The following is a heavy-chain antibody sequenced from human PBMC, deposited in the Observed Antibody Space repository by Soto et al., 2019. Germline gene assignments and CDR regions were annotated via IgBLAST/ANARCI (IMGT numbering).Heavy chain of an antibody. CDR1: GGSISSGGYY. CDR3: AREEGVSKNSPYYYYYGMDV. V-gene: IGHV4-31*03. CDR2: IYYSGST. J-gene: IGHJ6*02. D-gene: IGHD4-4*01. Sequence: QVQLQESGPGLVKASQTLSLTCTVSGGSISSGGYYWSWIRQHPGKGLEWIGYIYYSGSTYYNPSLKSRVTISVDTSKNQFSLKLSSVTAADTAVYYCAREEGVSKNSPYYYYYGMDVWGQGTTVTVSS.